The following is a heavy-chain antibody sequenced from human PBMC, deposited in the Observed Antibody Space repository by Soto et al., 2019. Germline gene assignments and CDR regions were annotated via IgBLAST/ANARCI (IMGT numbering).Heavy chain of an antibody. Sequence: PGGSLRLSCAASGFTFSSYGMHWVRQAPGKGLEWVAVISYDGSNKYYADSVKGRFTISRDNSKNTLYLQMNSLRAEDTAVYYCARVAGSGTTSAQYYYYGMDVWGQGTTVTVSS. CDR2: ISYDGSNK. D-gene: IGHD3-10*01. CDR3: ARVAGSGTTSAQYYYYGMDV. V-gene: IGHV3-30*19. CDR1: GFTFSSYG. J-gene: IGHJ6*02.